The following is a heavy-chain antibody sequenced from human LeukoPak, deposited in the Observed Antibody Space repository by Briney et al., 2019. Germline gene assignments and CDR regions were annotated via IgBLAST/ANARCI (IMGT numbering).Heavy chain of an antibody. V-gene: IGHV3-7*01. Sequence: GGSLRLSCAGSGFTFRRYWMNWVRHAPGKGLEWLAIIKQDGTEKHYKGSVEGRFTISRDNAKNSLHLQMNSLRAEDRAVYYCAGGSGYLITSWGQGTLVSVSS. CDR3: AGGSGYLITS. D-gene: IGHD3-9*01. CDR1: GFTFRRYW. J-gene: IGHJ5*02. CDR2: IKQDGTEK.